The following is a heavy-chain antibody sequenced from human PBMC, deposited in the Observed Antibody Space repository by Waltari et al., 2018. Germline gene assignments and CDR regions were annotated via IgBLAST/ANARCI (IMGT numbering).Heavy chain of an antibody. V-gene: IGHV4-38-2*01. Sequence: QVQLQESGPGLVKPSETLSLTCAVSGYSISSGYYWGWIRQPPGKGLEWIGSIYHSGSTYSNPSLQSRVTISVATSKNQFSLKLSSVTAADTAVYYCARPLFYGSGSSEYYFDYWGQGTLVTVSS. CDR3: ARPLFYGSGSSEYYFDY. D-gene: IGHD3-10*01. CDR1: GYSISSGYY. CDR2: IYHSGST. J-gene: IGHJ4*02.